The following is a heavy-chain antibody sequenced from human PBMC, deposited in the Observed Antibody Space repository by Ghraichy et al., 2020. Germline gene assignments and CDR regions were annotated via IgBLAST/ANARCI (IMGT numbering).Heavy chain of an antibody. D-gene: IGHD4-23*01. CDR2: ISISSSYI. J-gene: IGHJ6*02. CDR3: ARAVGYYHYGMDV. Sequence: ESLNISCAASGFSFSSYSMNWVRQAPGKGLEWVSYISISSSYIYYADSVRGRFTISRDNAKNSLYLQMNSLRAEDTAVYHCARAVGYYHYGMDVWGQGTTVTVSS. CDR1: GFSFSSYS. V-gene: IGHV3-21*01.